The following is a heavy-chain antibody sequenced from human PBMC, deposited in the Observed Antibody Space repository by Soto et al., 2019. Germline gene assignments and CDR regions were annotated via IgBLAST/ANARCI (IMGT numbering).Heavy chain of an antibody. J-gene: IGHJ2*01. V-gene: IGHV1-69*01. CDR3: ARGDGDGYTRRAGWYFDL. CDR1: GGTFSSYA. CDR2: IIPIFGTA. Sequence: QVQLVQSGAEVKKPGSSVKVSCKASGGTFSSYAISWVRQAPGQGLEWMGGIIPIFGTANYAQKFQGRVTITADESTSTAYMELSSLRSEDTAVYYCARGDGDGYTRRAGWYFDLWGRGTLVTVSS. D-gene: IGHD2-2*02.